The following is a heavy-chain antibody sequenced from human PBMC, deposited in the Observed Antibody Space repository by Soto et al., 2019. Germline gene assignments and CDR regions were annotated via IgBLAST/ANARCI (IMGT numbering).Heavy chain of an antibody. D-gene: IGHD6-13*01. CDR2: ISWNSGTI. CDR3: AKDMRGGSSSSRYYYGLDV. Sequence: EVQLVESGGGLVQPGRSLRLSCAASGFTFDDYAMHWVRQAPGKGLEWVSGISWNSGTIVYADSVKGRFTISRDNAKNCLYRQMNSLRGEDTALYYCAKDMRGGSSSSRYYYGLDVWGQGTTVTVSS. J-gene: IGHJ6*02. CDR1: GFTFDDYA. V-gene: IGHV3-9*01.